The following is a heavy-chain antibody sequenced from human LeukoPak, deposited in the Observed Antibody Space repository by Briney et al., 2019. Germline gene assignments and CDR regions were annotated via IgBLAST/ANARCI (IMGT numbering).Heavy chain of an antibody. CDR3: AREYYYGSGSYPRN. J-gene: IGHJ4*02. CDR2: IYYSGST. Sequence: PSETLSLTCTVSGGSTSSNIYYWGWIRQPPGKGLEWIGYIYYSGSTNYNPSLKSRVTISVDTSKNQFSLKLSSVTAADTAVYYCAREYYYGSGSYPRNWGQGTLVTVSS. D-gene: IGHD3-10*01. CDR1: GGSTSSNIYY. V-gene: IGHV4-61*05.